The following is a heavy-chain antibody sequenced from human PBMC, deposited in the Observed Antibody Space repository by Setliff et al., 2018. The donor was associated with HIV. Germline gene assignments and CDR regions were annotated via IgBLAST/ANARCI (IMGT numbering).Heavy chain of an antibody. CDR1: NGSFRGYY. Sequence: SETLSLTCAVYNGSFRGYYWTWIRQPPGKGLEWIGEINHSGSTNYSPSLKSRVTISVDASRNQFSLRLSSVTAADTAVYYCAAWGPRYSYAPYFFDSWGQGTLVTVSS. J-gene: IGHJ4*02. D-gene: IGHD3-16*01. CDR3: AAWGPRYSYAPYFFDS. V-gene: IGHV4-34*01. CDR2: INHSGST.